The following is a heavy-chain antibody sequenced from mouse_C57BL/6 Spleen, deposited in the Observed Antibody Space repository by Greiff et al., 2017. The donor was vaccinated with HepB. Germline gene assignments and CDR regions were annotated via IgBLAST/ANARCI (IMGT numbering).Heavy chain of an antibody. Sequence: QVQLQQSGAELVKPGASVKLSCKASGYTFTSYWMHWVKQRPGQGLEWIGMIHPNSGSTNYNEKFKSKATLTVDKSSSTADMQLSSLTSEDSAVYYCARRLDYFDYWGQGTTLTVSS. D-gene: IGHD2-2*01. J-gene: IGHJ2*01. V-gene: IGHV1-64*01. CDR3: ARRLDYFDY. CDR2: IHPNSGST. CDR1: GYTFTSYW.